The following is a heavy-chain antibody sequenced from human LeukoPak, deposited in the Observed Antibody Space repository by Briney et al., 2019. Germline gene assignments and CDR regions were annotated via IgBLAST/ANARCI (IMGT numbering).Heavy chain of an antibody. CDR3: ARAHKWGYCSGGSCYKNGMDV. CDR1: GGSSSGYY. V-gene: IGHV4-34*01. CDR2: INHSGST. Sequence: SETLSLTCAVYGGSSSGYYWSWIRQPPGKGLEWIGEINHSGSTNYNPSLKSRVTISVDTSKNQFSLKLSSVTAADTAVYYCARAHKWGYCSGGSCYKNGMDVWGQGTTVTVSS. J-gene: IGHJ6*02. D-gene: IGHD2-15*01.